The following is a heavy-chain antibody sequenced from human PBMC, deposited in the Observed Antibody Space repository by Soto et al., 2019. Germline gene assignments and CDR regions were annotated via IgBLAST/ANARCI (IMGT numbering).Heavy chain of an antibody. D-gene: IGHD3-16*01. V-gene: IGHV4-4*07. CDR1: GGSISRYY. CDR3: ARGSQFGWVLDY. Sequence: QVQLQESGPGLVKPSETLSLTCTFSGGSISRYYWTWIRQPAGKGLEWIGRIHTSGSTNYNPSLKSRVTMSIDTSKNQFSLKLSSVTAADTAVYYCARGSQFGWVLDYWGQGTLVTVSS. CDR2: IHTSGST. J-gene: IGHJ4*02.